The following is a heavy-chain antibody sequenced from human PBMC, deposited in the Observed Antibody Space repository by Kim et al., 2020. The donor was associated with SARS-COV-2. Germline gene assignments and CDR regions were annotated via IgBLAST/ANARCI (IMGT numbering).Heavy chain of an antibody. J-gene: IGHJ4*02. Sequence: GGSLRLSCAASGVTFSNYWMTWVRQAPGKGLEWVANIKQDGSDKYYLDSVKGRFTISRDNAKSSLYLQMNSLRDEDTAVYYCARGAGWLVDYWGRGTMVIVSS. CDR3: ARGAGWLVDY. CDR1: GVTFSNYW. D-gene: IGHD6-19*01. CDR2: IKQDGSDK. V-gene: IGHV3-7*01.